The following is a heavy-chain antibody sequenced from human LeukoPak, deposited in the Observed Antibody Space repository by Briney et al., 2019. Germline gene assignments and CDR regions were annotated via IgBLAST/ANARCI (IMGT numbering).Heavy chain of an antibody. J-gene: IGHJ5*02. CDR2: IYYSGST. CDR1: GGSISTNTYY. V-gene: IGHV4-39*07. D-gene: IGHD2-2*01. CDR3: ARGHLVVPAARYWFDP. Sequence: SETLSLTCTVSGGSISTNTYYWGWIRQPPGKALEWIGSIYYSGSTYYNPSLKSRVTISVDTSKNQFSLKLSSVTAADTAVYYCARGHLVVPAARYWFDPWGQGTLVTVSS.